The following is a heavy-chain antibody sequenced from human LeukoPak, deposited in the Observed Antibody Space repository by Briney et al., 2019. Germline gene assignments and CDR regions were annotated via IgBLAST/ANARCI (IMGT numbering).Heavy chain of an antibody. CDR3: ARDDYGVNFDY. CDR2: IIPILGIA. CDR1: GGTFSSYA. V-gene: IGHV1-69*04. Sequence: SVKVSCKASGGTFSSYAISWVRQAPGQGLEWMGRIIPILGIANYAQKFQGRVTITADKSTSTAYMELSSLRSEDTAVYYCARDDYGVNFDYWGQGTPVTVSS. D-gene: IGHD4-17*01. J-gene: IGHJ4*02.